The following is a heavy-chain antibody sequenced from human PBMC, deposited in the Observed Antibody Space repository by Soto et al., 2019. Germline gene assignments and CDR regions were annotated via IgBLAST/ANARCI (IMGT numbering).Heavy chain of an antibody. V-gene: IGHV4-34*01. Sequence: PSETLSLTCAVYGGSFSGYYWTWIRQPPGKGLEWIGEINHSGSTNYNPSLKSRVTISVDTSKNQFSLKLSSVTAADTAVYYCARGPKPLYYWGQGTLVTVS. CDR1: GGSFSGYY. J-gene: IGHJ4*02. CDR3: ARGPKPLYY. CDR2: INHSGST. D-gene: IGHD2-2*01.